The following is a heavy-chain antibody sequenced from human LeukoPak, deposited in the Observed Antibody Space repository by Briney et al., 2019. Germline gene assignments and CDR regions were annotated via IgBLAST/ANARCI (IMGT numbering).Heavy chain of an antibody. CDR3: AREYSGSYYFDY. Sequence: PSETLSLTCTISGGSISSYYWSRIRQPPEKGLEWIGYIYYSGSTNYNPSLKSRVTISVDTSKNQFSLKLSSVTAADTAVYYCAREYSGSYYFDYWGQGTLVTVSS. D-gene: IGHD1-26*01. J-gene: IGHJ4*02. CDR1: GGSISSYY. V-gene: IGHV4-59*01. CDR2: IYYSGST.